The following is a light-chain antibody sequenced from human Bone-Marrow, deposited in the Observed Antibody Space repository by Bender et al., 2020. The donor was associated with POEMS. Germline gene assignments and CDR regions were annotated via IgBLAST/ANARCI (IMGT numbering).Light chain of an antibody. V-gene: IGLV3-9*01. CDR3: QVWDRNTVI. J-gene: IGLJ2*01. Sequence: SYDLTQPLSVSVALGQTATITCGGETIGSKNVHWFQQRPGQAPELVIYRDNARPSGIPERFSGSNSGNTAALTISRAQAGDEADYYCQVWDRNTVIFGGGTRLTVL. CDR2: RDN. CDR1: TIGSKN.